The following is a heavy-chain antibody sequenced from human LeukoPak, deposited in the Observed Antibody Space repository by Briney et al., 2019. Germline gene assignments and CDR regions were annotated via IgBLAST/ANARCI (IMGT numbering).Heavy chain of an antibody. V-gene: IGHV3-48*03. D-gene: IGHD4-17*01. J-gene: IGHJ3*02. CDR3: AREHGDYGGAFDI. Sequence: PGGSLRLSCAASGFTFSSYEMNWVRQAPGKGLEWVSYISSSGSTIYYADSVKGRFTISRDNAKNSLYLQMNSLRAEDTAVYYCAREHGDYGGAFDIWGQGTMVTVSS. CDR2: ISSSGSTI. CDR1: GFTFSSYE.